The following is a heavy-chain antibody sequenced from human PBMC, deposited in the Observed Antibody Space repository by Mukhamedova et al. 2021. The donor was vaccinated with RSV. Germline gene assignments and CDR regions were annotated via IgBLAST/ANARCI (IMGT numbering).Heavy chain of an antibody. V-gene: IGHV4-34*01. CDR3: ARGRGSRYDFWSGYYWGNDAFDI. Sequence: HGGSTNYNPSLKSRVTISVDTSKNQFSLKLSSVTAADTAVYYCARGRGSRYDFWSGYYWGNDAFDIWGQVTMVTVSS. D-gene: IGHD3-3*01. CDR2: HGGST. J-gene: IGHJ3*02.